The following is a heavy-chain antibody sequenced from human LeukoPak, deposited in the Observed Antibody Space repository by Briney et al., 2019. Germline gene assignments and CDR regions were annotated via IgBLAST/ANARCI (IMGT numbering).Heavy chain of an antibody. Sequence: GSLRLSCAASGFTFSSYGMHWVRQAPGKGLEWVAVIWYDGSNKYYADSVKGRFTISRDNSKNTLYLQMNSLRAEDTAVYYCARDYSGSSSLDYWGQGTLVTVSS. CDR2: IWYDGSNK. CDR1: GFTFSSYG. V-gene: IGHV3-33*01. CDR3: ARDYSGSSSLDY. J-gene: IGHJ4*02. D-gene: IGHD1-26*01.